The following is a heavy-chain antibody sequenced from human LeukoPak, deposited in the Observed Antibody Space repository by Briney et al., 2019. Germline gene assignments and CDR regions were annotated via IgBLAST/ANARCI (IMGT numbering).Heavy chain of an antibody. CDR1: GYTFTGYY. J-gene: IGHJ5*02. D-gene: IGHD3-10*01. CDR3: ARDRPPGMVLNWFDP. CDR2: INPNSGGT. Sequence: GASVKVSCKASGYTFTGYYMHWVRQAPGQGLEWMGRINPNSGGTNYAQKFQGRVTMTRDTSISTAYMELSRLRSDDTAVYYCARDRPPGMVLNWFDPWGQGTLVTVSS. V-gene: IGHV1-2*06.